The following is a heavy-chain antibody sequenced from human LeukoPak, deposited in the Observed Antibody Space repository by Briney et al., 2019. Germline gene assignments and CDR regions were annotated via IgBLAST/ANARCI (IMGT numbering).Heavy chain of an antibody. CDR3: ARESRTTGTTSTD. CDR2: INPNSGGT. D-gene: IGHD1-1*01. J-gene: IGHJ4*01. CDR1: GYTFTGYS. Sequence: VASVKVSCKASGYTFTGYSMHWVRQAPGQGLEWMGWINPNSGGTSYAQKFQGRVTMTRDTSISTAYMELSSLKSDDTAVYYCARESRTTGTTSTDWGQGTLVTVSS. V-gene: IGHV1-2*02.